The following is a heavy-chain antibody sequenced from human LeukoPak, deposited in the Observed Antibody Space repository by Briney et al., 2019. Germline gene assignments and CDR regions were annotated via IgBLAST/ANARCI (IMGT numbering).Heavy chain of an antibody. CDR3: ARLGTAEGTLEDY. D-gene: IGHD6-13*01. CDR1: RFTFSTYW. CDR2: IKNDGTEK. Sequence: GGSLRLSCAASRFTFSTYWMSWVRQPPGKGLEWVANIKNDGTEKHYVDSVKGRFTISRDNAKNSLYLQMNSLRAEDTAVYYCARLGTAEGTLEDYWGQGTLVTVSS. J-gene: IGHJ4*02. V-gene: IGHV3-7*01.